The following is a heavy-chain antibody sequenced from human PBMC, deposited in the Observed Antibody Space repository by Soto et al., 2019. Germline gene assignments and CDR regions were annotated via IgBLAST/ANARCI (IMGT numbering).Heavy chain of an antibody. V-gene: IGHV1-69*01. J-gene: IGHJ6*02. CDR3: ARDRGCSGGSGYSGYYYGMDV. Sequence: QVQLVQSGAEVKKPGSSVKVSCKASGGTFSSYAISWVRQAPGQGLEWMGGIIPIFGTANYAQKFQGRVTITADESTSTAYMELSSLRSGDTAVYYCARDRGCSGGSGYSGYYYGMDVWGQGTTVTVSS. D-gene: IGHD2-15*01. CDR1: GGTFSSYA. CDR2: IIPIFGTA.